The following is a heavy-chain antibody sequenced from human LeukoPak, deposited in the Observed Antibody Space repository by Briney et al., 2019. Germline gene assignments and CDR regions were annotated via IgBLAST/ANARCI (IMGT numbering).Heavy chain of an antibody. Sequence: SETLSLTCAVYGGSFSGYYWSWIRQPPGKGLEWIGEINHSGSTNYNPSLKSRVTISVDTSKNQFSLKLSSVTAADTAVYYCARGKQYAVDYWGQGILVTVSS. CDR1: GGSFSGYY. CDR3: ARGKQYAVDY. CDR2: INHSGST. J-gene: IGHJ4*02. V-gene: IGHV4-34*01. D-gene: IGHD6-19*01.